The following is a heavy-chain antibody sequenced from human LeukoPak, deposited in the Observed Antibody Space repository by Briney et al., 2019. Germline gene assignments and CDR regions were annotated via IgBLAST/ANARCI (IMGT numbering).Heavy chain of an antibody. V-gene: IGHV3-7*01. J-gene: IGHJ4*02. Sequence: PGGSLTLSCAAPGFTFSGHWMRWVRQAPGKGLEWVANINQGGSDKYYVDSVKGRFTISRDNANNLLYLQMNSLRGEDAAVYYCTRDRSRAEDDWGQGTLVTVSS. D-gene: IGHD1-14*01. CDR2: INQGGSDK. CDR1: GFTFSGHW. CDR3: TRDRSRAEDD.